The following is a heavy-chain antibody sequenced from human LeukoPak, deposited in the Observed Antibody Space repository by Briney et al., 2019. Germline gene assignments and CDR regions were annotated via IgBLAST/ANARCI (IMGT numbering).Heavy chain of an antibody. V-gene: IGHV3-15*01. Sequence: GGSLRLSCAASGFTFSSFGMNWVRQAPGEGLEWDGRIKTKSEGGTTDYAAPAKGRFTISRDDSKNALFLQMDSLKSDDTAMYYCTTEFKELGSFFYFYYMDVWGTGTTVTISS. J-gene: IGHJ6*03. CDR1: GFTFSSFG. CDR3: TTEFKELGSFFYFYYMDV. D-gene: IGHD3-10*01. CDR2: IKTKSEGGTT.